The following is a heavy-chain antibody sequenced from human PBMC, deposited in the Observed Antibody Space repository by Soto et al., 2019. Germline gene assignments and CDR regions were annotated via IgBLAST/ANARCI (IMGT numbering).Heavy chain of an antibody. V-gene: IGHV4-34*01. CDR1: GGSFSYYY. D-gene: IGHD3-10*01. CDR2: ISHSGTT. CDR3: ARGLGVGYYYSGMDV. Sequence: SETLSVTCALYGGSFSYYYWSWIRQPPGKGLEWIGEISHSGTTNYNPSLKSRVTISVDTSKNQLSLNLSSVTAADTAVYYCARGLGVGYYYSGMDVWGQGTTVTVSS. J-gene: IGHJ6*02.